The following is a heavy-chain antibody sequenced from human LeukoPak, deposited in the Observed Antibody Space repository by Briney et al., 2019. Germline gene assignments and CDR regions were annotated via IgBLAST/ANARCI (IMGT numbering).Heavy chain of an antibody. CDR1: GGSISSSGYY. J-gene: IGHJ4*02. Sequence: SETLSLTCTVSGGSISSSGYYWGWIRQPPGKGLEWIGSIYYSGSTYYNPSLKSRVTISVDTSKNQFSLKLSSVTAADTAVYYCARQEAGTKRGFDYWGQGTLVTVSS. V-gene: IGHV4-39*01. CDR3: ARQEAGTKRGFDY. CDR2: IYYSGST. D-gene: IGHD6-19*01.